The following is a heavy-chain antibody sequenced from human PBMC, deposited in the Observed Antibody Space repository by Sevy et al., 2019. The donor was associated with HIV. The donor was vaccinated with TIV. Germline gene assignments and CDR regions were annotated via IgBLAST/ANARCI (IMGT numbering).Heavy chain of an antibody. CDR3: AGPDATGGMDV. CDR2: ISSDSNYI. J-gene: IGHJ6*02. V-gene: IGHV3-21*01. Sequence: GGSLRLSCAASGFMFSSYSMNWVRQAPGKGLEWVSSISSDSNYIYYADSEKGRFTISRDNAKNSLYLQMNSLRAEDTAVYYCAGPDATGGMDVWGQGSTVTVSS. CDR1: GFMFSSYS.